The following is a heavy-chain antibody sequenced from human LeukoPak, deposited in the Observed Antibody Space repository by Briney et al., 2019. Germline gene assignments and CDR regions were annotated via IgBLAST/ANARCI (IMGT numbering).Heavy chain of an antibody. V-gene: IGHV4-4*07. D-gene: IGHD3-10*01. CDR1: GGSISSYY. CDR2: IYTSGST. Sequence: SETLSLTCTVSGGSISSYYWSWIRQSPENGLEWIGRIYTSGSTNYNPSLKSRVTMSVDTSKNQFSLKLSSVTAADTAVYYCARGPGSRGSYWYFDLWGRGTLVTVSS. CDR3: ARGPGSRGSYWYFDL. J-gene: IGHJ2*01.